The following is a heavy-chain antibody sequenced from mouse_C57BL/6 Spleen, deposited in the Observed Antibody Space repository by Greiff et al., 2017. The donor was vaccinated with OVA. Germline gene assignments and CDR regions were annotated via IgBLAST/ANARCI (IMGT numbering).Heavy chain of an antibody. Sequence: EVQLQQSGPELVKPGASVKISCKASGYTFTDYYMNWVKQSHGKSLEWIGDINPNNGGTSYNQKFKGKATLTVDKSSSTAYMELRSLTSEDSAVYYCASLYGPYDWGQGTTLTVSS. CDR3: ASLYGPYD. V-gene: IGHV1-26*01. CDR2: INPNNGGT. D-gene: IGHD1-2*01. CDR1: GYTFTDYY. J-gene: IGHJ2*01.